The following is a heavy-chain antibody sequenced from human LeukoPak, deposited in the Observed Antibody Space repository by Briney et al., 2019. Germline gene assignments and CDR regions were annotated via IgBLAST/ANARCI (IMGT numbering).Heavy chain of an antibody. CDR1: GVSISSYY. CDR2: IDTSGST. Sequence: SETLSLTCSVSGVSISSYYWTWIRQSAGRGLEWIGRIDTSGSTNYNPSLKSRVTMSADTSNNQFSVKLMSVTAADTAVYYCARGQWEIDYWGQGTLVTVSP. CDR3: ARGQWEIDY. J-gene: IGHJ4*02. D-gene: IGHD1-26*01. V-gene: IGHV4-4*07.